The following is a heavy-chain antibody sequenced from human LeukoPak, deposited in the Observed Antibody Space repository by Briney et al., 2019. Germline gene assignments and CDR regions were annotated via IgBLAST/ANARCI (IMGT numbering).Heavy chain of an antibody. Sequence: SQTLSLSCSVSGYNINSGYCWAWFRRPSGMGLEWIGSIYSTGTTYDNRSLRNRVTISKDPSRNQYTLRLRAVTAADTAVYFCASRATVANIYFDFWGQGNLVTVSS. CDR2: IYSTGTT. D-gene: IGHD5-12*01. CDR3: ASRATVANIYFDF. V-gene: IGHV4-38-2*02. J-gene: IGHJ4*02. CDR1: GYNINSGYC.